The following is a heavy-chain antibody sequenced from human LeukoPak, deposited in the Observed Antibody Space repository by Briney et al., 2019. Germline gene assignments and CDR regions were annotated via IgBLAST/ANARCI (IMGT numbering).Heavy chain of an antibody. J-gene: IGHJ6*03. D-gene: IGHD3-3*01. V-gene: IGHV4-34*01. Sequence: ASETLSLTCAVYGGSFSGYYWSWIRQPPGKGLEWIGEINHSGSTNYNPSLKSRVTISVDTSKNQFSLKLSSVTAADTAVYYCARWYYDFWSGYYSPYYYYMDVWGKGTTVTVSS. CDR1: GGSFSGYY. CDR3: ARWYYDFWSGYYSPYYYYMDV. CDR2: INHSGST.